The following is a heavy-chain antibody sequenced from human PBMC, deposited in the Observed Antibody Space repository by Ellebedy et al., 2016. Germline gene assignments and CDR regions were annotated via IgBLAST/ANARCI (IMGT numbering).Heavy chain of an antibody. D-gene: IGHD6-25*01. CDR2: MNQDGSVK. J-gene: IGHJ4*02. CDR3: ARAFQRSVDY. V-gene: IGHV3-7*01. Sequence: GGSLRLSXAASGFIFSSHWMSWVRQTPGKGLEWVGHMNQDGSVKYHVDSVKGRFTISRDNARDSLYLQMNSLRVEDTAVYYCARAFQRSVDYWGQGTLVTVSS. CDR1: GFIFSSHW.